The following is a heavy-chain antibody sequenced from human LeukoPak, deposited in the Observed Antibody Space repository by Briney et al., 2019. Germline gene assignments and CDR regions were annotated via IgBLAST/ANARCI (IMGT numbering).Heavy chain of an antibody. Sequence: PGGSLRLSCAASGFTFSSYWMSWVRQAPGKGLEWVANINQDGSQKRYVDSVQGRFTISRDNTKNSLFLQMNSLRAEDTAVYYCARLKDDVTKFDYWGQGTLVIISS. J-gene: IGHJ4*02. CDR3: ARLKDDVTKFDY. D-gene: IGHD2-8*01. V-gene: IGHV3-7*01. CDR1: GFTFSSYW. CDR2: INQDGSQK.